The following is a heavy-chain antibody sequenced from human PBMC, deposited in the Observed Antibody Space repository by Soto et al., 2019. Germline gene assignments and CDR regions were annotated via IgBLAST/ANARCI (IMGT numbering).Heavy chain of an antibody. CDR3: TRPEGGAAADRPLDY. D-gene: IGHD6-13*01. CDR1: GGSIRSSTYY. CDR2: IYYSGST. Sequence: QLRLQESGPGLVKPSETLSLTCTVSGGSIRSSTYYWGWIRQPPGKGLEWIGSIYYSGSTHYNPSLQSRVTMSVDTSTNQFSLKLNSVTAADTAVYYCTRPEGGAAADRPLDYWGQGTLVTVSS. V-gene: IGHV4-39*01. J-gene: IGHJ4*02.